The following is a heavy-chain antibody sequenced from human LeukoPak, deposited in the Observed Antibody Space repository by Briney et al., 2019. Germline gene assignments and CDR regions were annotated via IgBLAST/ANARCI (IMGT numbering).Heavy chain of an antibody. CDR3: ARESGAVLWFGELRDYYYMDV. D-gene: IGHD3-10*01. Sequence: GGSLRLSCAASGFTFSSYAMSWVRQAPGKGLEWVANIKQDGSEKYYVDSVKGRFTISRDNAKNSLYLQMNSLRAEDTAVYYCARESGAVLWFGELRDYYYMDVWGKGTTVTISS. J-gene: IGHJ6*03. CDR1: GFTFSSYA. V-gene: IGHV3-7*01. CDR2: IKQDGSEK.